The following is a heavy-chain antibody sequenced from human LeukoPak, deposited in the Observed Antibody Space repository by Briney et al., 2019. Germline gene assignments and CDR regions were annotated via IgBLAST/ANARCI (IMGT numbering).Heavy chain of an antibody. CDR3: ARGTVGYSYAEFDY. D-gene: IGHD5-18*01. V-gene: IGHV3-30-3*01. Sequence: GGSLRLSCAASGFTFSSYAMHWVRQAPGKGLEWVAVISYDGSSKYYADSVKGRFTISRDNAKNSVYLQMNSLGAEDTAVYYCARGTVGYSYAEFDYWGQGTLVTVSS. J-gene: IGHJ4*02. CDR1: GFTFSSYA. CDR2: ISYDGSSK.